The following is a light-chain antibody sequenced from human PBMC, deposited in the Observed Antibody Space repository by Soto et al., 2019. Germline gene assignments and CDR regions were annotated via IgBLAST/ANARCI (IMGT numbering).Light chain of an antibody. CDR2: GAS. CDR1: QSVSSSY. CDR3: QQYAGSPPRT. J-gene: IGKJ1*01. Sequence: EIVLTQSPGTLSLSPGERASLSCRASQSVSSSYLAWYQQKPGQAPRLLIYGASSRATGIPDRFSGSGSGTEFTLTIRRLELEDFAVYYCQQYAGSPPRTFGQGTKVEIK. V-gene: IGKV3-20*01.